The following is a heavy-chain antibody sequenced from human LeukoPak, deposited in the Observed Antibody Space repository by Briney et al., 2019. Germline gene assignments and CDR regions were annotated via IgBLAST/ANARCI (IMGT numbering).Heavy chain of an antibody. CDR2: IYPGDSDT. V-gene: IGHV5-51*01. Sequence: GESLKISCQGSGFSFNSHWIGWVRQMPGKGLEWMGIIYPGDSDTRYSPSFQGQVTISADKSISTAYLQWSNLKASDTGVYYCARGSIVGATRNYFDYWGQGTLVTVSS. CDR1: GFSFNSHW. CDR3: ARGSIVGATRNYFDY. J-gene: IGHJ4*02. D-gene: IGHD1-26*01.